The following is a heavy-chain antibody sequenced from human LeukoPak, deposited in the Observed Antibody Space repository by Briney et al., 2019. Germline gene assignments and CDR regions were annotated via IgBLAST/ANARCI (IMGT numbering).Heavy chain of an antibody. V-gene: IGHV3-13*01. CDR1: GFTFSSYD. Sequence: GGSLRLSCAASGFTFSSYDMHWVRQATGKGLEWVSAIGTAGDTYYPGSVKGRFTISRDNSKNTLYLQMNSLRAEDTAVYYCARDPLAAAGNNYWGQGTLVTVSS. D-gene: IGHD6-13*01. CDR2: IGTAGDT. J-gene: IGHJ4*02. CDR3: ARDPLAAAGNNY.